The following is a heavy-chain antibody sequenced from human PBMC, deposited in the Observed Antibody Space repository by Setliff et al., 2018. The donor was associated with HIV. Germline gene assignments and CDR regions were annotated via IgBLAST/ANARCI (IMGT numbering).Heavy chain of an antibody. Sequence: GGSLRLSCAASGFTFSNYWINWVRQAPGKGLEWVANIKQDGSEKSYVDSVKGRFTISRDNAKNSLYLQMNSLRAEDTAVYYCARESRRGNSYDFDYWGQGTPVTVSS. D-gene: IGHD5-18*01. CDR2: IKQDGSEK. CDR3: ARESRRGNSYDFDY. CDR1: GFTFSNYW. V-gene: IGHV3-7*03. J-gene: IGHJ4*02.